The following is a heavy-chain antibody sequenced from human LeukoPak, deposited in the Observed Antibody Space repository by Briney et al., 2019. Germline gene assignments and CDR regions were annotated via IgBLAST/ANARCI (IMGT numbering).Heavy chain of an antibody. V-gene: IGHV1-46*01. J-gene: IGHJ5*02. Sequence: ASVKVSCKASGYIFTSYYMHWVRQAPGQGLEWMGIINPSGGSTSYAQKFQGRVTMTRDTSTSTVYMELSSLRSEDTAVYYCARAVGGWYHTTPTSHWFDPWGQGTLVTVSS. CDR1: GYIFTSYY. CDR2: INPSGGST. CDR3: ARAVGGWYHTTPTSHWFDP. D-gene: IGHD6-19*01.